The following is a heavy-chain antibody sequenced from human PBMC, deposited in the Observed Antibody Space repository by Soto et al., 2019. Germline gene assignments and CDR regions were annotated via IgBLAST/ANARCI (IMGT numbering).Heavy chain of an antibody. CDR1: GFTFSSYA. V-gene: IGHV3-64D*06. CDR3: VNPLPAAVSGLCDF. J-gene: IGHJ4*02. CDR2: INNNGDNT. Sequence: EVQLVESGGDLVQPGGSVRLSCSASGFTFSSYAMHWVRQAPGKRLEYVSAINNNGDNTYYADSVKGRFTISRDNSKNKLYLQMSSLSAEDTALYYCVNPLPAAVSGLCDFWGQGTLVTVSS. D-gene: IGHD6-25*01.